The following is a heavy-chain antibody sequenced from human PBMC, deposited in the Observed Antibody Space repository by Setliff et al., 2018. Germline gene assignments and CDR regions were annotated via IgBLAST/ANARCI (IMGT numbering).Heavy chain of an antibody. D-gene: IGHD6-6*01. CDR1: GGSFSTYY. CDR3: ARDPSSVAARPGY. V-gene: IGHV4-34*01. J-gene: IGHJ4*02. CDR2: VSHSGST. Sequence: PSETLSLTCAVYGGSFSTYYWSWIRQPPGKGLEWLGEVSHSGSTNYNPSLKSRVTMSVDTSKNQFSLQLNSVTAADTAVYYCARDPSSVAARPGYWGQGTLVPSPQ.